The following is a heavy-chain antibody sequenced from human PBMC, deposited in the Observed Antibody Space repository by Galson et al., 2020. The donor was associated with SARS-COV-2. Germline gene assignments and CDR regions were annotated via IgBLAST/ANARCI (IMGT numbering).Heavy chain of an antibody. Sequence: GGSLRLSCAASGFNFSSYAMHWVRQAPGKGLEWVAVISYDGSNKYYADSVKGRFTISRDNSKNTLYLQMNSLRAEDTAVYYCARSYSGSYYGAFDIWGQGTMVTVSS. CDR3: ARSYSGSYYGAFDI. D-gene: IGHD1-26*01. CDR1: GFNFSSYA. V-gene: IGHV3-30*04. CDR2: ISYDGSNK. J-gene: IGHJ3*02.